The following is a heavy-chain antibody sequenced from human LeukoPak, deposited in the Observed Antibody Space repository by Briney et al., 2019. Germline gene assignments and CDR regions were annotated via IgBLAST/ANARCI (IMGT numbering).Heavy chain of an antibody. CDR1: GYTFTSYG. J-gene: IGHJ4*02. CDR2: IIPIFGTA. D-gene: IGHD6-19*01. V-gene: IGHV1-69*13. Sequence: GASVKVSCKASGYTFTSYGISWVRQAPGQGLEWMGGIIPIFGTANYAQKFQGRVTITADESTSTAYMELSSLRSEDTAVYYCARALRVAEGEDYWGQGTLVTVSS. CDR3: ARALRVAEGEDY.